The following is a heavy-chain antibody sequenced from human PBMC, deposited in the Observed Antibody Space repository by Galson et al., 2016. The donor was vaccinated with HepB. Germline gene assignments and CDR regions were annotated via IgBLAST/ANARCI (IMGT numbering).Heavy chain of an antibody. Sequence: SETLSLTCSVSGGSISGYYWNWIRQPPGKGLEYIGFVYYTGSTNYNPSLKSRVTISLDTSKNQFSLKVSSVTAADTAMYYCARSGYNYGAIAFDIWGQGTMVTVSS. D-gene: IGHD5-18*01. J-gene: IGHJ3*02. V-gene: IGHV4-59*01. CDR3: ARSGYNYGAIAFDI. CDR2: VYYTGST. CDR1: GGSISGYY.